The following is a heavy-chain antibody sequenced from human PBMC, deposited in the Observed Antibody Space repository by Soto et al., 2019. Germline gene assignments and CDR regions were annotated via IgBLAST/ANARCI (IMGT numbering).Heavy chain of an antibody. CDR3: ARGRASLLWFGELLFRFDY. CDR2: INHSGST. Sequence: SETLSLTCAVYGGSFSGYYWSWIRQPPGKGLEWIGEINHSGSTNYNPSLKSRVTISVDTSKNQFSLKLSSVTAADTAVYYCARGRASLLWFGELLFRFDYWGQGTLVTVSS. CDR1: GGSFSGYY. D-gene: IGHD3-10*01. V-gene: IGHV4-34*01. J-gene: IGHJ4*02.